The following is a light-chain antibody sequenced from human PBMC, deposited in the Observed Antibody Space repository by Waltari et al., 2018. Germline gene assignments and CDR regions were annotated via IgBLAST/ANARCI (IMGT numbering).Light chain of an antibody. J-gene: IGKJ1*01. CDR1: QRVLDSSNDRNY. Sequence: DIVMTQSPDSLAVSLGERATINCKSSQRVLDSSNDRNYLSWFQQKPGQPPKLLFYWASTRESGVPDRFSGSGSGTHFTLTISSLQAEDVAVYYCQQYYSDPPTFGQGTKVEIK. CDR3: QQYYSDPPT. CDR2: WAS. V-gene: IGKV4-1*01.